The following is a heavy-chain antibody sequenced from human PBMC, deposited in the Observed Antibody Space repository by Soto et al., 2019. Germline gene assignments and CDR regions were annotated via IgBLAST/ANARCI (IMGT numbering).Heavy chain of an antibody. CDR3: AVLTTVTDADY. V-gene: IGHV3-23*01. J-gene: IGHJ4*02. CDR2: VSGSGSRT. CDR1: GFMFSSYV. Sequence: EVQLLESGGGLVQPGGSLRLSCAASGFMFSSYVMSWVRQAPGKGLEWVSGVSGSGSRTYYADSVKGRFSISRDNSRNTLYLQLNSLRAEDTAVYSCAVLTTVTDADYWGQESLVTVPS. D-gene: IGHD4-17*01.